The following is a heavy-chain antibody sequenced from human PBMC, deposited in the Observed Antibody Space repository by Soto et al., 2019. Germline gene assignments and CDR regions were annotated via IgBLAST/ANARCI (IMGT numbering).Heavy chain of an antibody. V-gene: IGHV3-73*01. CDR2: IRSKANSYAT. CDR1: GFTFSGSA. J-gene: IGHJ4*02. CDR3: TASVYDTFVDC. Sequence: GGSLRLSCVASGFTFSGSAMHWVRQASGKGLEWVGRIRSKANSYATTYAASVKGRFTISRDDSKNTAYLQMNSLKTEDTAVYYCTASVYDTFVDCWGRGTLVTVSS. D-gene: IGHD5-12*01.